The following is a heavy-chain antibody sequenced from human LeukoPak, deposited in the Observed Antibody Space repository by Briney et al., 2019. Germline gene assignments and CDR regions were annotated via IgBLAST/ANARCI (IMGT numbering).Heavy chain of an antibody. J-gene: IGHJ4*02. CDR1: AGSISSYY. CDR3: ARHSQHSRDLWSARNFDY. Sequence: SETLSLICTVSAGSISSYYWSWIRQPPGKGLEWIGYISNSGSTNYNPSLKSRVTISVDTSKNMFSLRLTSVTAADTAVYYCARHSQHSRDLWSARNFDYWGQGSLVTVSS. V-gene: IGHV4-59*08. CDR2: ISNSGST. D-gene: IGHD2-21*01.